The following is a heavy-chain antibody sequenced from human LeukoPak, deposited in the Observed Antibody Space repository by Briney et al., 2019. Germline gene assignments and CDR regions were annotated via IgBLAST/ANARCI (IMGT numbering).Heavy chain of an antibody. D-gene: IGHD6-13*01. CDR1: GGSISSGGYY. Sequence: SATLSLTCTVSGGSISSGGYYWSWIRQPPGKGLEWIGYIYHSGSTYYNPSLKSRVTISVDRSKNQFSLKLSSVTAADTAVYYCARDNGIAAAGIDYWGQGTLVTVSS. CDR2: IYHSGST. CDR3: ARDNGIAAAGIDY. V-gene: IGHV4-30-2*01. J-gene: IGHJ4*02.